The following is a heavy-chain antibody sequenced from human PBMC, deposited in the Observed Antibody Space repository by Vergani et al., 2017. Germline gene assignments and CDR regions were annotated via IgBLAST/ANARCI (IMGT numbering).Heavy chain of an antibody. V-gene: IGHV1-8*02. J-gene: IGHJ4*02. CDR3: VGVRGVIFDY. CDR2: MNPNSGNT. CDR1: GYTFTSYG. Sequence: QVQLVQSGAEVKKPGASVKVSCKASGYTFTSYGISWVRQAPGQGLEWMGWMNPNSGNTGYAQKFQGRVTMTRNTSISTAYMELSSLRSEDTAVYYCVGVRGVIFDYWAQGTLVTVSS. D-gene: IGHD3-10*01.